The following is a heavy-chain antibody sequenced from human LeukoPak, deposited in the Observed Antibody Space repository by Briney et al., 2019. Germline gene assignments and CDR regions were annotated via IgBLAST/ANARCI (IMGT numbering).Heavy chain of an antibody. CDR2: IIPIFGTA. CDR3: ARGGIAAPQRGDY. J-gene: IGHJ4*02. D-gene: IGHD6-13*01. CDR1: GGTFSSYA. V-gene: IGHV1-69*13. Sequence: SVKVSCEASGGTFSSYAISWVRQAPGQGLEWMGGIIPIFGTANYAQKFQGRVTITADESTSTAYMELSSLRSEDTAVYYCARGGIAAPQRGDYWGQGTLVTVSS.